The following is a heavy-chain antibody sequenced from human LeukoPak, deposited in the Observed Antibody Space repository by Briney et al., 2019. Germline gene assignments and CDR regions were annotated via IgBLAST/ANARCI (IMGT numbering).Heavy chain of an antibody. CDR1: GGTFSSYA. D-gene: IGHD2-15*01. CDR3: ARDVGYCSGGSCYSGQSF. CDR2: IIPIFGTA. Sequence: GASVKVSCKASGGTFSSYAISWVRQAPGQGLECMGGIIPIFGTANYAQKFQGRVTITADESTSTAYMELSSLRSEDTAVYYCARDVGYCSGGSCYSGQSFWGQGTLVTVSS. V-gene: IGHV1-69*01. J-gene: IGHJ4*02.